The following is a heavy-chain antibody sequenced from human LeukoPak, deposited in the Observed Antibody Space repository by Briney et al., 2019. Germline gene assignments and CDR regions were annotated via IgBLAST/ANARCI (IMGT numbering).Heavy chain of an antibody. CDR2: IKQDGSEK. D-gene: IGHD3-10*01. CDR1: GFSFSSYW. Sequence: GGSLRLSCAASGFSFSSYWMSWVRQAPGKGLEWVANIKQDGSEKYYVDSVKGRFTISRDNAKNSLYLQMNSLRAEDTAVYYCARDQGDYYLDYWGQGALVTVSS. CDR3: ARDQGDYYLDY. J-gene: IGHJ4*02. V-gene: IGHV3-7*01.